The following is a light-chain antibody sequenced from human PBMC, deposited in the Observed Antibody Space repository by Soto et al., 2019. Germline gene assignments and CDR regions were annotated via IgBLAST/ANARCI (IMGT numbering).Light chain of an antibody. Sequence: DVLMTQSPSTLSASLGDTVSITCRASQSISNRLAWYQQKPGTAPKVLSYHASDLEIGVPSRGSGCGTGTDFTLTSISLEAYEFASYQCYLERSQTTFGQGTRLEIK. V-gene: IGKV1-5*01. CDR1: QSISNR. CDR3: YLERSQTT. J-gene: IGKJ5*01. CDR2: HAS.